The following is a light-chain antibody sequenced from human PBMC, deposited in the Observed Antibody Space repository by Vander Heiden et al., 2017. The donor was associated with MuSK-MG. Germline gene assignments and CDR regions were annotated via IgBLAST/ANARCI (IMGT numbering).Light chain of an antibody. J-gene: IGKJ1*01. V-gene: IGKV3-15*01. CDR3: QQYNLWPWT. CDR2: GAS. Sequence: EKVMTQSPATLSVSPGERATLSCRASQNVNTNVAWYQQKPGQPPRLLIYGASTRATGIPASFSGSGSGTEFTLTISSLQSEDFAVYFCQQYNLWPWTFGQGTKVEIK. CDR1: QNVNTN.